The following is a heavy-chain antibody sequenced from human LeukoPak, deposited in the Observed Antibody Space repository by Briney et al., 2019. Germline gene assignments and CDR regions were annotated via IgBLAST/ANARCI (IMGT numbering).Heavy chain of an antibody. CDR2: ISSSGSTI. CDR3: ASTQRYAGATTKRDY. Sequence: PAGSLRLSCAASGFTFSDYYMSWIRQAPGKGLEWDSHISSSGSTIYYADSVKGRFTISRDNAKNSLYLQMNSLRAEDTAVYYCASTQRYAGATTKRDYCGQGTLVTVSS. CDR1: GFTFSDYY. D-gene: IGHD1-26*01. V-gene: IGHV3-11*01. J-gene: IGHJ4*02.